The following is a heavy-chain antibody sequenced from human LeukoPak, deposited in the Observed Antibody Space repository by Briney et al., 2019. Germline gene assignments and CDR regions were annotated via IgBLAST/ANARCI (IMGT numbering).Heavy chain of an antibody. D-gene: IGHD3-22*01. J-gene: IGHJ4*02. CDR1: GGSISSGGYY. CDR3: ASHPYDSSGYYLDY. CDR2: IYHSGST. V-gene: IGHV4-30-2*01. Sequence: SQTLSLTCTVSGGSISSGGYYWSWIRQPPGKGLEWIGYIYHSGSTYYNPSLKSRVTISVDRSKNQFSLKLSSVTAADTAVYYCASHPYDSSGYYLDYWGQGTLVTVSS.